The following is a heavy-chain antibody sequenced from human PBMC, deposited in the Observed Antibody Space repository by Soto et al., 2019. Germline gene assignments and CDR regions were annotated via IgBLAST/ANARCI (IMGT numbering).Heavy chain of an antibody. Sequence: QVQLQESGPGLVKPSETLSLTCTVSGGSVSSATDYWTWIRQPPGKGLEWIWYTDYNGNSDRNCSLISGVTISIDRSKNQFSLTLRSVTAADTAVYSCSRQSSYDSEHYNYWFDPWGRGILVTVSS. D-gene: IGHD3-10*01. CDR2: TDYNGNS. CDR3: SRQSSYDSEHYNYWFDP. CDR1: GGSVSSATDY. J-gene: IGHJ5*02. V-gene: IGHV4-61*01.